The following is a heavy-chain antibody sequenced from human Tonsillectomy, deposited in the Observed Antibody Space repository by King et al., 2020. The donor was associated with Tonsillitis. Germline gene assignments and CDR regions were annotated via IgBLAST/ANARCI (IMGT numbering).Heavy chain of an antibody. CDR3: ARGYYYGSGSYPETWFDP. V-gene: IGHV5-51*01. CDR1: GYSFTSYW. CDR2: IYPGDSDT. D-gene: IGHD3-10*01. J-gene: IGHJ5*02. Sequence: QLVQSGAEVKKPGASLKISCKGSGYSFTSYWIGWVRQMPGKGLEWMGLIYPGDSDTRYSPSFQGQVTISADKSISTAYLQWSSLKASDTAMYYCARGYYYGSGSYPETWFDPWGQGTLVTVSS.